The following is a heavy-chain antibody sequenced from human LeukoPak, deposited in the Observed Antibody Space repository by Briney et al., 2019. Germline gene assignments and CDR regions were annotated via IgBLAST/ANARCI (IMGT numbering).Heavy chain of an antibody. CDR2: IIPIFGTA. Sequence: SVTVSCKASGGTFSSYAISWVRQAPGQGLEWMGGIIPIFGTANYAQKFQGRVTITADESTSTAYMELSSLRSEDTAVYYCARVYRGSNSSGYCCRRAFDIWGQGTMVTVSS. J-gene: IGHJ3*02. D-gene: IGHD3-22*01. CDR3: ARVYRGSNSSGYCCRRAFDI. V-gene: IGHV1-69*01. CDR1: GGTFSSYA.